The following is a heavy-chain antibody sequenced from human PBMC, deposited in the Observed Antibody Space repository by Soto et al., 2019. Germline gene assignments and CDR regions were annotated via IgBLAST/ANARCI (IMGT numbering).Heavy chain of an antibody. Sequence: ASVKVSCKASGYTFNSYYIHWVRQAPGQGLEWMGWINPNSDVTGYAQSFQGRVTMTRDMPMTTAYMDLTRLRSDDTAVYYCVRVGLNRNYDFDFWGQGTLVTVSS. CDR2: INPNSDVT. J-gene: IGHJ4*02. CDR1: GYTFNSYY. V-gene: IGHV1-2*02. CDR3: VRVGLNRNYDFDF. D-gene: IGHD3-16*01.